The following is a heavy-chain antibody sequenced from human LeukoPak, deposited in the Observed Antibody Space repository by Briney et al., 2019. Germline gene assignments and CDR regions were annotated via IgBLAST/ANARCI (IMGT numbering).Heavy chain of an antibody. J-gene: IGHJ5*02. CDR3: ARESYDSSGYYENNWFDP. Sequence: GGSLRLSCAASGFTFSSYGMHWVRQAPGKGLEWVAVIWYDGSNKYYVDSVKGRFTISRDNSKNTLYLQMNSLRAEDTAVYYCARESYDSSGYYENNWFDPWGQGTLVTVSS. D-gene: IGHD3-22*01. CDR1: GFTFSSYG. V-gene: IGHV3-33*01. CDR2: IWYDGSNK.